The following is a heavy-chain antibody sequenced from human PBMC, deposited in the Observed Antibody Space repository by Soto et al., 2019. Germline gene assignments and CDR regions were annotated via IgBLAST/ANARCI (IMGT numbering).Heavy chain of an antibody. CDR1: GYTFTSYG. CDR3: ARGRYGDY. D-gene: IGHD1-1*01. V-gene: IGHV1-18*01. J-gene: IGHJ4*02. Sequence: QVHLVQSGAEVKKPGASVKVSCKASGYTFTSYGITWVRQAPGQGLEWMGWISAHNGNTDYAQKPQGRVIVTRDTSTSTAYMELRSLISDDTVVYYCARGRYGDYWGQGALVTVSS. CDR2: ISAHNGNT.